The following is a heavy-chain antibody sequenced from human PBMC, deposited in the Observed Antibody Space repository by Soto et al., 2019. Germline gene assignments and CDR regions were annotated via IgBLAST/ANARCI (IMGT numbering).Heavy chain of an antibody. CDR1: GGSISSFY. CDR2: IYYRGST. D-gene: IGHD3-10*01. CDR3: ARQAVRGVIGS. J-gene: IGHJ4*02. V-gene: IGHV4-59*08. Sequence: SETLSLTCTVSGGSISSFYWSWIRQPPGKGLEWIGYIYYRGSTNYNPSLESRVNISVDTSKNQFSLKLSSVTAADTAVYYCARQAVRGVIGSWGQGTLVTVSS.